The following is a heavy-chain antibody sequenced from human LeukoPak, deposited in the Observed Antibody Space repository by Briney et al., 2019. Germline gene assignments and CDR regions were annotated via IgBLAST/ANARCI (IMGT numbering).Heavy chain of an antibody. D-gene: IGHD6-13*01. CDR1: GGSISSYY. CDR2: IYYSGST. CDR3: ARGGSSWDVIDY. V-gene: IGHV4-59*08. Sequence: SETLSLTCTVSGGSISSYYWSWIRQPPGKGLEWIGYIYYSGSTNYNPSLKSRTTMSVDTSKNQFSLKLSSVTAADTALYYCARGGSSWDVIDYWGQGTLVTVSS. J-gene: IGHJ4*02.